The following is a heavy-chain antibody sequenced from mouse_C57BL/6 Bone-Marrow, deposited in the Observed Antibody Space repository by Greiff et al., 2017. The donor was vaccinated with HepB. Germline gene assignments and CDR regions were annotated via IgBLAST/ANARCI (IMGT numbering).Heavy chain of an antibody. CDR3: ARDYGGSSYGFAY. V-gene: IGHV5-4*01. J-gene: IGHJ3*01. CDR2: ISDGGSYT. Sequence: EVQLVESGGGLVKPGGSLKLSCAASGFTFSSYAMSWVRQTPEKRLEWVATISDGGSYTYYPDNVKGRFTISRENAKNNLYLQMSHLKSEDTAMYYCARDYGGSSYGFAYWGQGTLVTVSA. CDR1: GFTFSSYA. D-gene: IGHD1-1*01.